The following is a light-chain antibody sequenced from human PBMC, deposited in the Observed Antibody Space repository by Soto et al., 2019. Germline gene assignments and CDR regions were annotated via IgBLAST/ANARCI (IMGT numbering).Light chain of an antibody. V-gene: IGKV3-15*01. Sequence: EIVMTQSPATLSVSPGERATLSCGASQSVSSNLAWYQQKPGQAPRLLIYSASTRATGIPARFSGSGSGIEFTPTISSLQSEDFAIYYCQQYHDWPRTFGQGTKVDIK. CDR3: QQYHDWPRT. CDR2: SAS. CDR1: QSVSSN. J-gene: IGKJ1*01.